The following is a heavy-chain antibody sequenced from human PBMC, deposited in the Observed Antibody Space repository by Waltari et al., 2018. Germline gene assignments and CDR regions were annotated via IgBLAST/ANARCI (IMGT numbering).Heavy chain of an antibody. CDR3: AREVRGYSYGYIDL. CDR1: RFPFRSHS. Sequence: EVQLVESGGGLVEPGGPLRPSWAAPRFPFRSHSMNWGGQAPGKGLEWVSSISSSSSYIYYADSVRGRFTISRDNAKNSLYLQLNSLRVEDTAVYYCAREVRGYSYGYIDLWGRGTLVTVSS. V-gene: IGHV3-21*01. D-gene: IGHD5-18*01. J-gene: IGHJ2*01. CDR2: ISSSSSYI.